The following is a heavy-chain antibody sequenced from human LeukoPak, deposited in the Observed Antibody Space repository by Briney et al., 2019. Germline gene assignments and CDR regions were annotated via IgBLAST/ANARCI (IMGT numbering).Heavy chain of an antibody. D-gene: IGHD3-22*01. CDR2: ISGSGGSI. Sequence: PGGSLRLSCAASGFTFSSYAISWVRQAPGKGLEWVSAISGSGGSIYYADSVKGRFTISRDNSKNTLYLQMNSLRAEDTAVYYCAKVTFPYYYDSSGYSYYFDYWGQGTLVTVSS. V-gene: IGHV3-23*01. CDR3: AKVTFPYYYDSSGYSYYFDY. J-gene: IGHJ4*02. CDR1: GFTFSSYA.